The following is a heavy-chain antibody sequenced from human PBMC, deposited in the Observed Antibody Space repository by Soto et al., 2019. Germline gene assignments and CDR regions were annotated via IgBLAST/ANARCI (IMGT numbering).Heavy chain of an antibody. CDR1: GFTFDDYT. CDR3: AKDMDQSGGVEAPDY. J-gene: IGHJ4*02. V-gene: IGHV3-43*01. CDR2: ISWDGGST. D-gene: IGHD3-3*01. Sequence: GGSLRLSCAASGFTFDDYTMHWVRQAPGKGLEWVSLISWDGGSTYYADSVKGRFTISRDNSKNSLYLQMNSLRTEDTALYYCAKDMDQSGGVEAPDYWGQGTLVTVSS.